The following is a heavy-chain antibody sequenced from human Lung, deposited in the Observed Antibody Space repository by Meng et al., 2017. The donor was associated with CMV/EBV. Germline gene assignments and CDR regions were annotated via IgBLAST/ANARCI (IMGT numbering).Heavy chain of an antibody. D-gene: IGHD3-3*01. CDR3: ARGIFGVGDY. CDR2: IHHTGSS. Sequence: SXTXSLXCTVSDYSISSGFYWGCVRQPPGKGLEWIGSIHHTGSSYYNPSLKSRVTLSVDTSKNQFPLKVTSVTAADTAVYYCARGIFGVGDYWGQGTLVTVSS. V-gene: IGHV4-38-2*02. CDR1: DYSISSGFY. J-gene: IGHJ4*02.